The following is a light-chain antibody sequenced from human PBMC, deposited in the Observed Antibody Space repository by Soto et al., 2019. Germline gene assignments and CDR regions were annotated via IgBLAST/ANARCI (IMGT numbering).Light chain of an antibody. CDR3: QQYNSYRT. Sequence: DIQMTQSPSSLSASVGDRVAITCRASQSISGWLAWYQQKPGKAPKLLIYDVSILESGVPSRFSGSGSGTEFTLTISSLQHDDFATYYCQQYNSYRTFGQGTKVDIK. V-gene: IGKV1-5*01. CDR1: QSISGW. CDR2: DVS. J-gene: IGKJ1*01.